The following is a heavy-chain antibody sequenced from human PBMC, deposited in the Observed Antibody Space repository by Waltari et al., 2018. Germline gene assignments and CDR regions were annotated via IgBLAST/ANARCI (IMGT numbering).Heavy chain of an antibody. CDR1: GFSLSTSGMC. V-gene: IGHV2-70*15. D-gene: IGHD3-10*01. CDR3: ARIRMVQGDNYGMDV. J-gene: IGHJ6*02. Sequence: QVTLRESGPALVKPTQTLTLTCTFSGFSLSTSGMCVSWIRQPPGKALEWLARIDWDDDKYYSTSLKTRLTISKDTSKNQVVLTMTNMDPVDTATYYCARIRMVQGDNYGMDVWGQGTTVTVSS. CDR2: IDWDDDK.